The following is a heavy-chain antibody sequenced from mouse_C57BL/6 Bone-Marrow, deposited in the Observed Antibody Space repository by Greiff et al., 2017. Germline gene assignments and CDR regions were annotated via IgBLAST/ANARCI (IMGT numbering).Heavy chain of an antibody. CDR2: INPSDSDT. V-gene: IGHV1-74*01. J-gene: IGHJ2*01. Sequence: QVQLQQSGAELVKPGASVKVSCKASGYTFTSYWMHWVKQRPGQGLEWIGRINPSDSDTNYNQKFKGKATLTVDKSSSTAYMQLSRLTSEDSAVYYCAIITTVVEYYFDYWGQGTTLTVSS. CDR3: AIITTVVEYYFDY. D-gene: IGHD1-1*01. CDR1: GYTFTSYW.